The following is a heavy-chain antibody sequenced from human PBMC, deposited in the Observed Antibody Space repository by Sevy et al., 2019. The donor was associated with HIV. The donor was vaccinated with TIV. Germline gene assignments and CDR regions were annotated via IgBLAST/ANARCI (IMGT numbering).Heavy chain of an antibody. D-gene: IGHD3-3*01. J-gene: IGHJ5*02. CDR2: VSASGGST. CDR1: GFSFSSDA. V-gene: IGHV3-23*01. Sequence: GGSQRLSCVGSGFSFSSDAMSWVRQAPGKGLQWVATVSASGGSTYYADSVRGRFSITRDNSKNTLYVKMNSLRAEDTAVYYCARVGGGGYYDPWSGYLEFDPWGQGTLVTVSS. CDR3: ARVGGGGYYDPWSGYLEFDP.